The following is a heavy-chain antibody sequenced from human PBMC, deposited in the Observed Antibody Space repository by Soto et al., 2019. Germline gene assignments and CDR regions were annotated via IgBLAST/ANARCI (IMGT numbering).Heavy chain of an antibody. J-gene: IGHJ5*02. CDR3: AKGHNSGCLNWIDP. CDR2: ISGSGGST. D-gene: IGHD6-19*01. V-gene: IGHV3-23*01. CDR1: GFTFSSYA. Sequence: EVQLLESGGGLVQPGGALRLSCAASGFTFSSYAMSWVRQAPGKGLECVSVISGSGGSTYYADSVKGRLTISRANSKNTLYLQMNSLRAEDTAVYHCAKGHNSGCLNWIDPWGQGTLVTVSS.